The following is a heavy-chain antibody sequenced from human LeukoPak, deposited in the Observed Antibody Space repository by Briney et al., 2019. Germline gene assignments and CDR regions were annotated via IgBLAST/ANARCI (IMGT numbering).Heavy chain of an antibody. Sequence: PGGSLRLSCAASGFTFSSYGMHWVREAPGKGLEWVAFIRYDGSNKYYADSVKGRFTISRDNSKNTLYLQMNSLRAEDTAVYYCAKDSTRVTRAAFQHWGQDTLVTVSS. V-gene: IGHV3-30*02. CDR1: GFTFSSYG. CDR2: IRYDGSNK. CDR3: AKDSTRVTRAAFQH. J-gene: IGHJ1*01. D-gene: IGHD4-17*01.